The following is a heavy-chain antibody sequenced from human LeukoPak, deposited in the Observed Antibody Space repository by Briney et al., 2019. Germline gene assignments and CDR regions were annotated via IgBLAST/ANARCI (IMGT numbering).Heavy chain of an antibody. V-gene: IGHV3-48*04. J-gene: IGHJ3*01. D-gene: IGHD3-22*01. CDR2: ITSTSSTI. CDR3: ARAAHYYDSGGFLPEAFDV. Sequence: GGSLRLSCTASGFTFNNYNMNWVRQAPGKGLEWVSYITSTSSTIYYADSVKGRSTISRDNARNSLYLQMNSLRAEDTAVYYCARAAHYYDSGGFLPEAFDVWGQGTMVTVSS. CDR1: GFTFNNYN.